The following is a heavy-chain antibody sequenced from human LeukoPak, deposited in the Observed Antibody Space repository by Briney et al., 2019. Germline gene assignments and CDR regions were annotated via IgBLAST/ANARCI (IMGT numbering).Heavy chain of an antibody. CDR3: ASSWYRAYYFDY. CDR2: IYHSGSG. CDR1: GYSISNDYY. V-gene: IGHV4-38-2*01. D-gene: IGHD6-13*01. Sequence: SDTLSLTCAVSGYSISNDYYWGWIRQPPGRGLEWIGHIYHSGSGYYNPSLKSRVTISVDTSKNQFSLKLSSVTAADTAVYYCASSWYRAYYFDYWGQGTLVTVSS. J-gene: IGHJ4*02.